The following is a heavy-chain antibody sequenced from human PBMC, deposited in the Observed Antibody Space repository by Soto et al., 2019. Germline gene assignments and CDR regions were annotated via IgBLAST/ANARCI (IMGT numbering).Heavy chain of an antibody. CDR1: GFTFSSYA. CDR2: ISSNGGST. J-gene: IGHJ3*02. Sequence: GSLRLSCAASGFTFSSYAMHWVRQAPGKGLEYVSAISSNGGSTYYANSVKGRFTISRDNSKNTLYLQMGSLRAEDMAVYYCARESGYCSGGSCYSDAFDIWGQGTMVTVSS. CDR3: ARESGYCSGGSCYSDAFDI. D-gene: IGHD2-15*01. V-gene: IGHV3-64*01.